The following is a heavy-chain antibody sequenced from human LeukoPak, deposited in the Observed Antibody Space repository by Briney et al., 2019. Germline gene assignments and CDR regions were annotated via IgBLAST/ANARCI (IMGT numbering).Heavy chain of an antibody. CDR2: INHSGST. V-gene: IGHV4-34*01. D-gene: IGHD3-3*01. CDR3: ARGGGLRLLEWLWKNWFDP. CDR1: GGSFSGYY. J-gene: IGHJ5*02. Sequence: PSETLSLTCAVYGGSFSGYYWSWIRQPPGKGLEWIGEINHSGSTNYNPSLKSRVTISVDTSKNQFSLKLSSVTAADTAVYYCARGGGLRLLEWLWKNWFDPWGQGTLVTVSS.